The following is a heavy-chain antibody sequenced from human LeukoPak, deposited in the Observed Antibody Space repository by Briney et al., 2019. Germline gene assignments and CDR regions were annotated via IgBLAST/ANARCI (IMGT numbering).Heavy chain of an antibody. CDR1: GFIFSSYD. CDR3: ARGLTGGLDS. D-gene: IGHD1-26*01. V-gene: IGHV3-13*04. Sequence: GGSLRLSCAASGFIFSSYDMHWVRQATWKGLEWVSSIAITGNTYYSGSVKGRFTISRENAKNSLYLQMNSLRAGDTAVYYCARGLTGGLDSWGQGTLVTVSS. CDR2: IAITGNT. J-gene: IGHJ5*01.